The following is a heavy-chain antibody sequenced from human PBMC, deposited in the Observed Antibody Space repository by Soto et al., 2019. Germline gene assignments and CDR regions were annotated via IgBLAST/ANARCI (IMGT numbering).Heavy chain of an antibody. CDR2: ISAYNGNT. CDR3: ARGSRWGMAAAGYYYYYYMDV. V-gene: IGHV1-18*01. CDR1: GYTFSSYG. D-gene: IGHD6-13*01. Sequence: QVQLVQSGAEVKKPGASVKVSCKASGYTFSSYGISWVRQAPGQGLEWMGWISAYNGNTNYAQKLQGRVTMTTDTATRTAYMELRSLRSGDTAVYYCARGSRWGMAAAGYYYYYYMDVWGKGTTVTVSS. J-gene: IGHJ6*03.